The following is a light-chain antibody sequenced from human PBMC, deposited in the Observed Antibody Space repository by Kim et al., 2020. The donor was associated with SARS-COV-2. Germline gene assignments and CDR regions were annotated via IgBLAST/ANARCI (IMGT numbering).Light chain of an antibody. V-gene: IGKV1-27*01. Sequence: THMTQSPSSLSASVGETVTISCRAGDDLSEALAWYQQKWGKTPKLLIHLATTLQSGVPSRFSGSASGRDYTLTITNLQPEDVGTYYCQRYLRAPLTFGGGTKVDIK. J-gene: IGKJ4*01. CDR2: LAT. CDR3: QRYLRAPLT. CDR1: DDLSEA.